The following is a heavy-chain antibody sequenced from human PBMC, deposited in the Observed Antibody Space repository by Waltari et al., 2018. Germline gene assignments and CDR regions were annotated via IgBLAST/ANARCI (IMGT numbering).Heavy chain of an antibody. CDR1: GFSFSNYW. D-gene: IGHD1-26*01. CDR2: IKHDGSEK. V-gene: IGHV3-7*01. CDR3: ARSGSGNDY. Sequence: EVQLVESGGGVVQPGGSLRLSCAASGFSFSNYWMCWVGQAPGKGLEWGAAIKHDGSEKYDVDSVKGRFTISKDNAKNSLYLQMNSRRAEDTAVYYCARSGSGNDYWGQGTLVTVSS. J-gene: IGHJ4*02.